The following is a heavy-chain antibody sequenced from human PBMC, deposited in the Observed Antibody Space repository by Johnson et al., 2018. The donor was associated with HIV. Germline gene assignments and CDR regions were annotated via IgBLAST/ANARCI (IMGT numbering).Heavy chain of an antibody. D-gene: IGHD2-15*01. CDR3: AKSSRVATTFDAFDF. CDR1: GFTVSSNY. CDR2: IYSGGTT. J-gene: IGHJ3*01. V-gene: IGHV3-66*01. Sequence: VQLVESGGGLVQPGGSLRLSCAASGFTVSSNYMSWVRQAPGKGLEWVSVIYSGGTTYYADSVKGRFTLSRDNAKNSLYLQMNSLRAEDTAVYYCAKSSRVATTFDAFDFWGQGTMVTVSS.